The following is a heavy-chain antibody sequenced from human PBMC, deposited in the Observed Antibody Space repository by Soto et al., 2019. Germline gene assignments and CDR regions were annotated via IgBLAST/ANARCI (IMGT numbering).Heavy chain of an antibody. V-gene: IGHV4-61*08. CDR3: AREGISEVAGTFDY. Sequence: SETLSLTCTVSGGSISSGGYYWSWIRQPPGRGLEWIGFIYYAGSTKYNPSLNSRVTISVDTSKNQFSLKLSSVTAADTAVYYCAREGISEVAGTFDYWGQGTLVTVSS. D-gene: IGHD6-19*01. CDR1: GGSISSGGYY. J-gene: IGHJ4*02. CDR2: IYYAGST.